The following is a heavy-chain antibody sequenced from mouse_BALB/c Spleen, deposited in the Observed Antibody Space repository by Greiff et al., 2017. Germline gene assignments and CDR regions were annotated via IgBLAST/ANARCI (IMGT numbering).Heavy chain of an antibody. CDR3: AREGSDYAMDY. CDR2: ISSGSSTI. V-gene: IGHV5-17*02. CDR1: GFTFSSFG. Sequence: EVKLVESGGGLVQPGGSRKLSCAASGFTFSSFGMHWVRQAPEKGLEWVAYISSGSSTIYYADTVKGRFTISRDNPKNTLFLQMTSLRSEDTAMYYCAREGSDYAMDYWGQGTSVTVSS. J-gene: IGHJ4*01. D-gene: IGHD1-1*01.